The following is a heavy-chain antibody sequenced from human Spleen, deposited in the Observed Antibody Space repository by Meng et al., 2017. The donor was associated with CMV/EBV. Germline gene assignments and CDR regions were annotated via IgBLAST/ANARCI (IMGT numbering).Heavy chain of an antibody. CDR3: AAGLDYGSGSYYAGYFDY. J-gene: IGHJ4*02. CDR2: IIPIFGTA. Sequence: VQLVESGAEVKKPGSSVKVSCKASGGTFSSYAISWVRQAPGQGLEWMGGIIPIFGTANYAQKFQGRVTITADESTSTAYMELSSLRSEDTAVYYCAAGLDYGSGSYYAGYFDYWGQGTLVTVSS. D-gene: IGHD3-10*01. CDR1: GGTFSSYA. V-gene: IGHV1-69*12.